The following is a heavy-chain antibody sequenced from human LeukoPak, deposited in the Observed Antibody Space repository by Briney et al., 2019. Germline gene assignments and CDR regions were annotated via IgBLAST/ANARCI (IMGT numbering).Heavy chain of an antibody. J-gene: IGHJ4*02. CDR3: ARAYYNWNDGCLDY. D-gene: IGHD1-1*01. V-gene: IGHV1-2*02. CDR2: INPNSGGT. CDR1: GYTFTGYY. Sequence: ASVKVSFTASGYTFTGYYINWGRRAPGQRLKWMGWINPNSGGTNYADKFQGRVNMTRDTSISTAYMELSRLRSDDTAVYYCARAYYNWNDGCLDYWGQGTLVTVSS.